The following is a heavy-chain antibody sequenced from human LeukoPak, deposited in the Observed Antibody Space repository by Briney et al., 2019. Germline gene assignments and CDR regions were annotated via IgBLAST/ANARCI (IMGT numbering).Heavy chain of an antibody. CDR1: GYTFTSYY. CDR3: ARCGITMVRGVLHDAFDI. D-gene: IGHD3-10*01. CDR2: INPSGGST. Sequence: GASVKVSCKASGYTFTSYYMHWVRQAPGQGLEWMGIINPSGGSTSYAQKFQGRVTMTRDTSTSTVYMELSSLRSEDTAVYYCARCGITMVRGVLHDAFDIWGQGTMVTVSS. V-gene: IGHV1-46*03. J-gene: IGHJ3*02.